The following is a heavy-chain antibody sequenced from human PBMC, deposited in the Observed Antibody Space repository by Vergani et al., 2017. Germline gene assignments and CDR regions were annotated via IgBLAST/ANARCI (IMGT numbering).Heavy chain of an antibody. CDR3: ARNPSGWYFPDDY. Sequence: QVQLVESGGGVVQPGRSLRLSCAASGFTFNQYGMHWVRQAPGKGLEWVAVTWYDGNNKQYADSVKGRFTISRDNSKSTMYLQMNSLRDEDTAVYYCARNPSGWYFPDDYWGQGTLVTVSS. CDR2: TWYDGNNK. CDR1: GFTFNQYG. J-gene: IGHJ4*02. D-gene: IGHD6-19*01. V-gene: IGHV3-33*01.